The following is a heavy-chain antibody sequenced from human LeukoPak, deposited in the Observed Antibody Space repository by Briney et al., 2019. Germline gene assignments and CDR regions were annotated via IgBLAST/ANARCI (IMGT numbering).Heavy chain of an antibody. J-gene: IGHJ5*02. CDR2: IYYSGST. Sequence: SETLSLTCTVSGGSISSSSYYWGWIRQPPGKGLEWIGSIYYSGSTYYNPSLKSRVTISVDTSKNQFSLKLSSVTAADTAVYYCARAPYDYVWGSYRYYWFDPWGQGTLVTVSS. D-gene: IGHD3-16*02. CDR3: ARAPYDYVWGSYRYYWFDP. V-gene: IGHV4-39*07. CDR1: GGSISSSSYY.